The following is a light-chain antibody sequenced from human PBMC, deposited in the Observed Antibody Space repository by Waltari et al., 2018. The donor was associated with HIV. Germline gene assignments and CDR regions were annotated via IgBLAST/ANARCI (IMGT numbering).Light chain of an antibody. CDR3: QQLNSFPLT. Sequence: DLKWPQLPSFLPPSVVASSTLTCRASQGISSYFAWYQQKPGKAPKLLIYAASTLQSGVPSRFSGSGSGTEFTLTVSSLQPEDFATYYCQQLNSFPLTFGGGTKVEIK. V-gene: IGKV1-9*01. CDR1: QGISSY. CDR2: AAS. J-gene: IGKJ4*01.